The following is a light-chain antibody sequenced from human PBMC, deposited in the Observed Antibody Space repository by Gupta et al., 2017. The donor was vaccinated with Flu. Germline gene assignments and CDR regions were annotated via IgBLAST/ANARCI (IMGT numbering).Light chain of an antibody. J-gene: IGKJ4*01. CDR2: GAS. Sequence: PGTLSVSPVETATLSCRANENVGSDLAWYQQKPGQPPRLVMHGASARATGIPVRFSGTGSGTEFTLIISSLQSEDFALYFCQQYKTWPLTFGGGTKVEIK. CDR1: ENVGSD. CDR3: QQYKTWPLT. V-gene: IGKV3D-15*01.